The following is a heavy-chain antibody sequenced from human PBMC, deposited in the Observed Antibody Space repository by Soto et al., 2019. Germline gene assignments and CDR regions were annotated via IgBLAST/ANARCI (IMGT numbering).Heavy chain of an antibody. CDR3: SRDGRKQLWVEGRNAMDV. J-gene: IGHJ6*02. Sequence: QVQLVQSGPEVKKPGASVKVSCKASAYTFNTYGISWVRRAPGQGLEWMGWISGHNGKTNYAQKFRGRVTITTDTSTSTAYMELRSRRSDDTAIYYCSRDGRKQLWVEGRNAMDVWGQGTTVTVSS. D-gene: IGHD5-18*01. CDR1: AYTFNTYG. V-gene: IGHV1-18*01. CDR2: ISGHNGKT.